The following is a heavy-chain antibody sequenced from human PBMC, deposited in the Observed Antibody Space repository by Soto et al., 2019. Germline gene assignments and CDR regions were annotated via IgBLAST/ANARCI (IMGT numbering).Heavy chain of an antibody. J-gene: IGHJ6*02. CDR3: ARVDTTHCYDSSGSPRYGMDV. CDR2: INHSGST. D-gene: IGHD3-22*01. CDR1: GGSFSGYY. V-gene: IGHV4-34*01. Sequence: QVQLQQWGAGLLKPSETLSLTCAVYGGSFSGYYWSWIRQPPGKGLEWIGEINHSGSTNYNPSLKRRITIPVDTSKHQFSLKLSSVTAADRAVYYCARVDTTHCYDSSGSPRYGMDVWGQGTTVTVSS.